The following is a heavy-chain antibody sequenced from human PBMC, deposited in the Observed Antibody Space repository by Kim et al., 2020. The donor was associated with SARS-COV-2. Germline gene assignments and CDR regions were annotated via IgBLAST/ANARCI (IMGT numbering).Heavy chain of an antibody. CDR1: GFTFDDYV. V-gene: IGHV3-43*02. D-gene: IGHD6-13*01. J-gene: IGHJ6*02. CDR3: AKDLLMGIYYYGMDV. Sequence: GGSLRLSCAASGFTFDDYVMHWVRQAPGKGLEWVSLITGDGGSTYYADSVKGRFTISRDNSKNSLYLQMNSLRTEDTAVYYCAKDLLMGIYYYGMDVWGQGTTVTVSS. CDR2: ITGDGGST.